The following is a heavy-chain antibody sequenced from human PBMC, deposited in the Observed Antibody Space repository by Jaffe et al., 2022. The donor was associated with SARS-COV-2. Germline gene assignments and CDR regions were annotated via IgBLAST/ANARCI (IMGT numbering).Heavy chain of an antibody. Sequence: QLQESGPGLVKPSGTLSLTCAVSGASISNDNWWTWVRQPPGKGLEWIGEIHHSGSTNYNPSLKSRVTISVAKSKNQFSLKLTSVTAADTAVYYCAPSGMDYWGQGILVTVSS. CDR2: IHHSGST. J-gene: IGHJ4*02. CDR1: GASISNDNW. D-gene: IGHD1-26*01. V-gene: IGHV4-4*02. CDR3: APSGMDY.